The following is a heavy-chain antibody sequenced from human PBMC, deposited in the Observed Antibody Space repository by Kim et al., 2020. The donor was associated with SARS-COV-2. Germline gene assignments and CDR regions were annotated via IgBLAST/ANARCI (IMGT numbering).Heavy chain of an antibody. J-gene: IGHJ6*03. Sequence: GGSLRLSCVASGYTFSDYYMTWIRQAPGKGLEWVSSTSSRNPYTRYADSVKGRFTVSRDNARNSLSLEMNSLRAEDTAVYYCARPSSTSCPCYYMDVRGKGPTVTVSS. V-gene: IGHV3-11*06. CDR1: GYTFSDYY. CDR3: ARPSSTSCPCYYMDV. D-gene: IGHD2-2*01. CDR2: TSSRNPYT.